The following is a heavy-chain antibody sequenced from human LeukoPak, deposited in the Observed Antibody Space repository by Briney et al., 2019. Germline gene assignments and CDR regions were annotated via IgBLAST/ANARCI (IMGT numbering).Heavy chain of an antibody. Sequence: PSETLSLTCTVSGGSISSSSYYWGWIRQPPGKGLEWIGSIYYSGSTYYNPSLKSRVTISVDTSKNQFSLKLSSVTAADAAVYYCARHLGRNIGYFVTLDIWGQGTMVTVSS. CDR1: GGSISSSSYY. CDR3: ARHLGRNIGYFVTLDI. V-gene: IGHV4-39*01. J-gene: IGHJ3*02. D-gene: IGHD2/OR15-2a*01. CDR2: IYYSGST.